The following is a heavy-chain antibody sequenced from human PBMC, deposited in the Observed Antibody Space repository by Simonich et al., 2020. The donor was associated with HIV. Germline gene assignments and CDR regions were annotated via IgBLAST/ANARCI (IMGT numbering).Heavy chain of an antibody. J-gene: IGHJ3*02. CDR3: ASRVYSSSGYAFDI. Sequence: QFQLVQSGAEVKKTGSSVKVACKASGDTFSNYVIGWVRQAPGQGLEWMEGIIPLLEQTNYAQNFQGRVTITADDSPSTAYMELSSLRSEDTAVYYCASRVYSSSGYAFDIWGQGTMVSVSS. D-gene: IGHD6-6*01. V-gene: IGHV1-69*10. CDR1: GDTFSNYV. CDR2: IIPLLEQT.